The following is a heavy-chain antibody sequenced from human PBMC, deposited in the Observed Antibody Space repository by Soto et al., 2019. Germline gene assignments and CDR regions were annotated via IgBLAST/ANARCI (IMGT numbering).Heavy chain of an antibody. CDR1: GYTFTSYY. CDR2: INPSGGST. CDR3: ARDQYYDFWSGYYSNYYYYGMDV. D-gene: IGHD3-3*01. Sequence: ASVKVSCKASGYTFTSYYMHWVRQAPGQGLEWMGIINPSGGSTSYAQKFQGRVNMTRDTSTSTVYMELSSLRSEDTAVCYCARDQYYDFWSGYYSNYYYYGMDVWG. J-gene: IGHJ6*02. V-gene: IGHV1-46*01.